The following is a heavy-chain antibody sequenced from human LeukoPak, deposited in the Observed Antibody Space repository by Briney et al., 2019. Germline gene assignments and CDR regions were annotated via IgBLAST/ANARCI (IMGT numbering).Heavy chain of an antibody. J-gene: IGHJ4*02. CDR3: ARDRSDSSGYYFSDY. D-gene: IGHD3-22*01. Sequence: SETLSLTCTVSGGSISSSSYYWSWIRQPAGKGLEWIGRIYTSGSTNYNPSLKSRVTMSVDTSKNQFSLKLSSVTAADTAVYYCARDRSDSSGYYFSDYWGQGTLVTVSS. CDR2: IYTSGST. V-gene: IGHV4-61*02. CDR1: GGSISSSSYY.